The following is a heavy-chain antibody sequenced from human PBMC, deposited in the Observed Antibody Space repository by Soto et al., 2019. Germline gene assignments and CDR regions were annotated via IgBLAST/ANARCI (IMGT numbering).Heavy chain of an antibody. CDR1: GFTFSSYA. D-gene: IGHD6-19*01. V-gene: IGHV3-30-3*01. CDR2: ISYDGSNK. CDR3: ARFQQWLAEELVGLDY. J-gene: IGHJ4*02. Sequence: GGSLILSCAASGFTFSSYAMHWVRQAPGKGLEWVAVISYDGSNKYYADSVKGRFTISRDNSKNTLYLQMNSLRAEDTAVYYCARFQQWLAEELVGLDYWGQGTLVTVSS.